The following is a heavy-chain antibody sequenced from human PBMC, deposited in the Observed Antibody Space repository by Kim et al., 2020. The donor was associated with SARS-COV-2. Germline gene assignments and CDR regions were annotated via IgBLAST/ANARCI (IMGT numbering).Heavy chain of an antibody. CDR2: IYYSGNT. J-gene: IGHJ4*02. D-gene: IGHD3-3*01. V-gene: IGHV4-61*01. CDR3: ARAPNDFWSGYPYYFDD. Sequence: SETLSLTCTVSGGSVSSGSYFWSWIRQPPGKGLEWIGYIYYSGNTNHNPSLKSRVTMSVDTSKNQFSVKLRSVTAADTAVYYCARAPNDFWSGYPYYFDDWGQGTLVTVSS. CDR1: GGSVSSGSYF.